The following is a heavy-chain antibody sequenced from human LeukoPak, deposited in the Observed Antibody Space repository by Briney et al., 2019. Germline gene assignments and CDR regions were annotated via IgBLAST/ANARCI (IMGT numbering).Heavy chain of an antibody. D-gene: IGHD2-2*01. CDR3: ARVVTPRYCSTTSCYWKGWFDP. CDR1: GYTFTGYY. V-gene: IGHV1-2*02. Sequence: ASVKVSCKASGYTFTGYYMHWVRQAPGQGLEWMGWINPNSGGTNYAQKFQGRVTMTRDTSISTAYMELSRLRSDDTAVYYCARVVTPRYCSTTSCYWKGWFDPWGQGTLVTVSS. CDR2: INPNSGGT. J-gene: IGHJ5*02.